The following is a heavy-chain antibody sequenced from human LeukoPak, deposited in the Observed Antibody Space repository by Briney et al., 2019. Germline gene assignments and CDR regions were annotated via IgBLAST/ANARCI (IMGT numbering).Heavy chain of an antibody. CDR1: GDSNNSHY. J-gene: IGHJ4*02. D-gene: IGHD6-19*01. CDR2: IYCTGNN. CDR3: VRRDTGWNYFDY. V-gene: IGHV4-59*08. Sequence: SDTLSLTCAVWGDSNNSHYGGWLRQPPGRGVQWIGDIYCTGNNNYTPSLKSRVTISLDTSKDHLSLNLTSLLAADTAIYYCVRRDTGWNYFDYWGQGILVTVSS.